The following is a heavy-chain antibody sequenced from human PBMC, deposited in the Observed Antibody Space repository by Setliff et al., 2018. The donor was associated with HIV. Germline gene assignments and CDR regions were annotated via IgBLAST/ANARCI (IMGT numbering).Heavy chain of an antibody. D-gene: IGHD1-26*01. J-gene: IGHJ2*01. V-gene: IGHV1-18*01. Sequence: EASVKVSCKASGYTFSNYGITWVRQAPGQGLEWMGWITSYNGDTNYAKKFKGRVTMTTDTSACIAYMELKSLRSEDTAVYYCARDHHSGRGSNFPWYSDLWGRGTLVTVSS. CDR1: GYTFSNYG. CDR2: ITSYNGDT. CDR3: ARDHHSGRGSNFPWYSDL.